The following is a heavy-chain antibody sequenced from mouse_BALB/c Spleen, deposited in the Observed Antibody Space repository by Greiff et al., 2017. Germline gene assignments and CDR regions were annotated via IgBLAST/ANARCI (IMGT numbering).Heavy chain of an antibody. V-gene: IGHV1S82*01. Sequence: QVHLKQSGAELVRPGASVKLSCKASGYSFTSYWMNWVQQRPGQGLEWIGIIHPSASETRLNQKFKDKAILTVDKSSSTAYMLISSPTAEDSAVYYGAKDDDDAYWGQGTTLTVSS. CDR3: AKDDDDAY. D-gene: IGHD2-4*01. J-gene: IGHJ2*01. CDR1: GYSFTSYW. CDR2: IHPSASET.